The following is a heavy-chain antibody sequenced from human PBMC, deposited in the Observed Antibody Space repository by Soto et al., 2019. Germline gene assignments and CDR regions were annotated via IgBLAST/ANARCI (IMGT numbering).Heavy chain of an antibody. V-gene: IGHV2-5*01. CDR1: GFSLTTPALG. J-gene: IGHJ4*02. D-gene: IGHD3-10*02. CDR2: VYWHDAK. CDR3: VRLMSTAKTGYFDY. Sequence: QITLKHSGPTLVKPTQTLTLTCTVSGFSLTTPALGVGWIRPPPGKALEWLTLVYWHDAKRYSSTLTDRLTIARDTSNHQVVLSITNMYPEDSATYYCVRLMSTAKTGYFDYWGQGIFVTVSS.